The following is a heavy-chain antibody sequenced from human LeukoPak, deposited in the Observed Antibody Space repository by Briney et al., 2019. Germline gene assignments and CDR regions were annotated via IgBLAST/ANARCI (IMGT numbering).Heavy chain of an antibody. CDR3: ARDFRGREEGILYFDY. CDR1: GGTFSSYA. Sequence: GSSVKVSCKASGGTFSSYAISWVRQAPGQGLEWMGGIIPIFGTANYAQKFQGRVTITADESTSTAYMELSSLRSEDTAVYYCARDFRGREEGILYFDYWGQGTLVTVSS. CDR2: IIPIFGTA. J-gene: IGHJ4*02. V-gene: IGHV1-69*01. D-gene: IGHD3-10*01.